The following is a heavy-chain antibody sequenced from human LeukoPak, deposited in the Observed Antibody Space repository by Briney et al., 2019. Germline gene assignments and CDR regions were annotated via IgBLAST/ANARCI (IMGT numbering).Heavy chain of an antibody. CDR2: IYPGDSDT. Sequence: GESLKISCKGSGYSFTSYWIGWVRQMPGKGLEWMGIIYPGDSDTRYSPSFQGQVTISADKSISTAYLQWSSLKASDTDMYYCARHSGGIWYVDTAMVDYWGQGTLVTVSS. CDR1: GYSFTSYW. J-gene: IGHJ4*02. D-gene: IGHD5-18*01. V-gene: IGHV5-51*01. CDR3: ARHSGGIWYVDTAMVDY.